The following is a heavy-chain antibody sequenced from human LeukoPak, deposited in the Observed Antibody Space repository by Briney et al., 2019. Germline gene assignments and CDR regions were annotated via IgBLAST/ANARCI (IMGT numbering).Heavy chain of an antibody. J-gene: IGHJ1*01. CDR3: ARRVCSGGSCYSEYFQH. Sequence: SETLSLTCAVYGGSFSGYYWSWIRQPPGKGLEWIWEINHSGSTNYNPSLKSRVTISVDTSKNQFSLKLSSVTAADTAVYYCARRVCSGGSCYSEYFQHWGQGTLVTVSS. D-gene: IGHD2-15*01. CDR1: GGSFSGYY. CDR2: INHSGST. V-gene: IGHV4-34*01.